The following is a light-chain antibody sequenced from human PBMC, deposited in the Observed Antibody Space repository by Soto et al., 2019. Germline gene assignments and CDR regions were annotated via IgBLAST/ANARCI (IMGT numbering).Light chain of an antibody. V-gene: IGKV3-20*01. CDR2: GAS. CDR1: QTVGTTY. CDR3: QQYVTSPRT. J-gene: IGKJ1*01. Sequence: EVVLAQSPGTLSLSPGERATLSCRASQTVGTTYLAWYQHTPGQAPRLLIYGASSRATGIPDRFSGSGSGTDFTLTISRLEPEDFAVYYCQQYVTSPRTFGQGTKVDIK.